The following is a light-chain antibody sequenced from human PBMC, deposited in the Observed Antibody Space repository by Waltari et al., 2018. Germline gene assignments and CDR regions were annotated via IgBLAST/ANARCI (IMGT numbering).Light chain of an antibody. Sequence: DIQMTQSPSTLSASVGDRVTITCRASQSISSWLAWYQQKPGKAPKLLIYKASSLESGGPSRFSGSGSGTEFTLTISSLQPEDFATYYCQQTYSSPTFGQGTKLEIK. J-gene: IGKJ2*01. V-gene: IGKV1-5*03. CDR3: QQTYSSPT. CDR1: QSISSW. CDR2: KAS.